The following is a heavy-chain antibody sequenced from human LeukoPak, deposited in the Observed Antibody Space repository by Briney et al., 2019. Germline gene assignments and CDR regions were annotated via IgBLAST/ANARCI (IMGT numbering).Heavy chain of an antibody. J-gene: IGHJ4*02. CDR2: ISGLGGSA. V-gene: IGHV3-23*01. Sequence: GGSLRLSYAASGFMFNNYAMNWVRQAPGKGLEWVSGISGLGGSAYYAASVKGRFTISRDNSGDTLFLQLNNLRVEDTAIYFCARRGGSSWSSFDYWGQGTLVTVSS. CDR3: ARRGGSSWSSFDY. CDR1: GFMFNNYA. D-gene: IGHD6-13*01.